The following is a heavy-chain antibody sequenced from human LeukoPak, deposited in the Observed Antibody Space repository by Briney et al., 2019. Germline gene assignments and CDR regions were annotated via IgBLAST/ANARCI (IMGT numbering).Heavy chain of an antibody. CDR2: ISSSSSYI. J-gene: IGHJ6*04. CDR1: GFTFSSYS. Sequence: AGGSLRLSCAASGFTFSSYSMNWVRQAPGKGLEWVSSISSSSSYIYYADSVKGRFTISRDNSKNTLYLQMNSLRAEDTAVYYCARDRYCSSTSCYATLRYYYYYGMDVWGKGTTVTVSS. V-gene: IGHV3-21*01. D-gene: IGHD2-2*01. CDR3: ARDRYCSSTSCYATLRYYYYYGMDV.